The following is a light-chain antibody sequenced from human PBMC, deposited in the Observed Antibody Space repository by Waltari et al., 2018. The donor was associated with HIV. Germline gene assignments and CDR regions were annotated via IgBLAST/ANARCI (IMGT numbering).Light chain of an antibody. J-gene: IGKJ2*01. CDR1: QTISSY. V-gene: IGKV1-39*01. CDR3: QQRYSTPYT. CDR2: AAS. Sequence: DIQMTQSPSSLSASLGDRVTITCRASQTISSYLNWYQQKPGKAPELLIYAASNLQSGVSSRFSGSRSGTDFTLTISSLHPEDFATYYCQQRYSTPYTFGQGTKLEIK.